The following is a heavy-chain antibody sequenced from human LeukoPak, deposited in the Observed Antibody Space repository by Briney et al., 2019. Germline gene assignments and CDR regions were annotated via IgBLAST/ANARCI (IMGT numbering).Heavy chain of an antibody. CDR1: GFTFSNAL. D-gene: IGHD3-3*01. J-gene: IGHJ4*02. CDR2: IKSKTDGGTT. Sequence: GGSLRLSCAASGFTFSNALMSWVRQAPGKGLEWAGLIKSKTDGGTTDYAAPVKGRFTISRDDSKNTLYLQMNSLKTEDTAMYYCTTGFEDYWGQGTLVTVSS. V-gene: IGHV3-15*01. CDR3: TTGFEDY.